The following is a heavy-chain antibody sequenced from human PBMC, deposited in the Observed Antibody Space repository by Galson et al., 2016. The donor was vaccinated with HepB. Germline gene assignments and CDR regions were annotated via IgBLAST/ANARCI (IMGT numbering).Heavy chain of an antibody. CDR2: TSAYNSLT. CDR3: ARDRNPINWYFDL. Sequence: SVKVSCKASGYAFTRYGITWVRQAPGQGLEWMGWTSAYNSLTNYAQKFRGRVTMTTDTPTNVAYMELRSLRSDDTAVYYCARDRNPINWYFDLWGRGTLITVSS. J-gene: IGHJ2*01. CDR1: GYAFTRYG. V-gene: IGHV1-18*04.